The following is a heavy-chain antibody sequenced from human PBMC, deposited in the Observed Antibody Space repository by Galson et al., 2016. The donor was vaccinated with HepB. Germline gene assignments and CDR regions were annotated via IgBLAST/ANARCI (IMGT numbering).Heavy chain of an antibody. CDR2: ISSDGNIK. J-gene: IGHJ6*02. D-gene: IGHD5-12*01. Sequence: SLRLSCAASGFPFSSYGMHWVRQAPGKGLEWEAVISSDGNIKYYVDSVKGRFTISRDNSKNTLYLQVNSLRAEDTAVYYCAKERSDGGYAGGYYYGMDVWGQGTTVTVSS. V-gene: IGHV3-30*18. CDR1: GFPFSSYG. CDR3: AKERSDGGYAGGYYYGMDV.